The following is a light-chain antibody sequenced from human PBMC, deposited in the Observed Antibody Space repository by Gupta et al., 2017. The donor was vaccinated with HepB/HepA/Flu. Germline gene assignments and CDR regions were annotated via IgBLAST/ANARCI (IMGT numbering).Light chain of an antibody. J-gene: IGKJ5*01. CDR2: AAS. CDR1: QSISSY. V-gene: IGKV1-39*01. CDR3: QQSYSTRIT. Sequence: DIPLPQSPSSLSASVGDRVTITCRASQSISSYLNWYQQKPGKAPKLLIYAASSLQSGVPSRFSGSGSGTDFTLTISSLQPEDFATYYCQQSYSTRITFGQGTRLEIK.